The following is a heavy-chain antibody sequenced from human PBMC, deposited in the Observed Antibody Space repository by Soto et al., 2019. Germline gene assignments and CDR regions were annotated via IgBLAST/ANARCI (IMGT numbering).Heavy chain of an antibody. CDR1: GGSFSGHY. CDR2: INHRGNT. D-gene: IGHD2-8*01. J-gene: IGHJ6*02. Sequence: SETLSLTCAVYGGSFSGHYWTWIRQPPGKGLEWIGEINHRGNTNYNPSLKSRVTISVDTSKNQFSLKLASVTAADTAVYYCARQEVPQWFTKGYYGMDVWDQGTTVTVSS. CDR3: ARQEVPQWFTKGYYGMDV. V-gene: IGHV4-34*01.